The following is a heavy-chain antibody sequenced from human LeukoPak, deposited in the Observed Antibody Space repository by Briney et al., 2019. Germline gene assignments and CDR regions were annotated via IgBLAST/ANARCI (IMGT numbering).Heavy chain of an antibody. CDR2: ISSSCSTI. CDR3: ARDRVTTVVTPAEYFQH. J-gene: IGHJ1*01. CDR1: GFTFSSYS. V-gene: IGHV3-48*04. D-gene: IGHD4-23*01. Sequence: GGSLRLSCAASGFTFSSYSMNWVRQAPGKGLEWVSYISSSCSTIYYADSVKGRFTISRDNAKNSLYLQMNSLRAEDTAVYYCARDRVTTVVTPAEYFQHWGQGTLVTVSS.